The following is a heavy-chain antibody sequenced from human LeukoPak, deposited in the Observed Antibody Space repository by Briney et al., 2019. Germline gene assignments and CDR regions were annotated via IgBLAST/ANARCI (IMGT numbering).Heavy chain of an antibody. D-gene: IGHD2-2*01. V-gene: IGHV3-21*01. CDR2: ISGRSNYI. J-gene: IGHJ5*02. CDR1: GFTFSTFS. Sequence: PGGSLRLSCAASGFTFSTFSMNWVRQAPGKGLEWVSSISGRSNYIFYADSVKGRFTISRDNAENSLYLLLNSLRVEDTAVYYCARGSTLGSCTSSSCHNWFDPWGQGTLVTVSS. CDR3: ARGSTLGSCTSSSCHNWFDP.